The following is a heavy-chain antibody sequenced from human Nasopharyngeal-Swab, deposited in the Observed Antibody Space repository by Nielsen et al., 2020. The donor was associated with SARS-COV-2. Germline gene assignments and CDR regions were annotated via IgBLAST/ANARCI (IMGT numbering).Heavy chain of an antibody. V-gene: IGHV3-73*01. Sequence: VRQMPGKGLEWVGRIRSKANSYATAYAASVKGRFTISRDDSKNTAYLQMNSLKTEDTAVYYCARVFWFPYYMDVWGKGTTVTVSS. CDR2: IRSKANSYAT. J-gene: IGHJ6*03. D-gene: IGHD3-3*01. CDR3: ARVFWFPYYMDV.